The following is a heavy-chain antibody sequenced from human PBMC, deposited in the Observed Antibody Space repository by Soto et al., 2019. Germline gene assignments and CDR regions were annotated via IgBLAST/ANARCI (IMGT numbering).Heavy chain of an antibody. J-gene: IGHJ4*02. CDR2: INPSAGST. Sequence: GASVKVSCKASGYTFTSYYMHCVRQAPGQGLEWMGIINPSAGSTSYAQKFQGRVTMTRDTSTSTVYMELSSLRSEETAVYYCASDPVPGWYDSSGYKSSAFDYWGQGTLVTVSS. V-gene: IGHV1-46*01. CDR1: GYTFTSYY. CDR3: ASDPVPGWYDSSGYKSSAFDY. D-gene: IGHD3-22*01.